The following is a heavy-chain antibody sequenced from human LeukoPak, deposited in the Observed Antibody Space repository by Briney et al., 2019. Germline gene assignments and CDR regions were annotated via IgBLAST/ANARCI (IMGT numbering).Heavy chain of an antibody. J-gene: IGHJ4*02. CDR2: INHSGST. V-gene: IGHV4-34*01. Sequence: SETLSLTCAVYGGSFSGYYWSWIRQPPGKGLEWIGEINHSGSTNYNPSLKSRVVISVDTSKSQFSLNMTSVAAADTAVYYCARHPTKWELRLSLDYWGQGILVTVSS. CDR3: ARHPTKWELRLSLDY. D-gene: IGHD1-26*01. CDR1: GGSFSGYY.